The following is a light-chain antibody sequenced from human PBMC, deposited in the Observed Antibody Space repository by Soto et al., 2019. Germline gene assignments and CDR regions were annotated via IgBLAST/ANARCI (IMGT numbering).Light chain of an antibody. CDR3: QKDLRPPLT. V-gene: IGKV1-5*01. Sequence: DIQMTQFSSILSASVLDIVTISCLASPSIRSWLAWYQQKPGKVPKLLIYDAYSLESGVPSRISGSGSGTDFTLTISSLQPEDFATYYCQKDLRPPLTCGTGHKGDIK. J-gene: IGKJ3*01. CDR2: DAY. CDR1: PSIRSW.